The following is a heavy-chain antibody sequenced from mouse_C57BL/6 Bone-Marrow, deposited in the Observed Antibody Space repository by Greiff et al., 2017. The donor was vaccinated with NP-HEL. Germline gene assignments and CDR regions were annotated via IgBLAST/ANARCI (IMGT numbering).Heavy chain of an antibody. CDR2: ISDGGSYT. J-gene: IGHJ4*01. CDR1: GFTFSSYA. Sequence: EVKVEESGGGLVKPGGSLKLSCAASGFTFSSYAMSWVRQTPEKRLEWVATISDGGSYTYYPDNVKGRVTISRDNAKNNLYLQMSHLKSEDTAMYYCARAYYDVDYAMDYWGQGTSVTVSS. V-gene: IGHV5-4*03. D-gene: IGHD2-4*01. CDR3: ARAYYDVDYAMDY.